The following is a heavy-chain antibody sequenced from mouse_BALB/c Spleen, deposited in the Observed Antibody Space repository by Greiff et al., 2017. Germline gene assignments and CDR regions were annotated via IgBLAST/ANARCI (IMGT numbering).Heavy chain of an antibody. CDR3: AREKAYYAMDY. J-gene: IGHJ4*01. V-gene: IGHV2-6-7*01. CDR1: GFSLTGYG. CDR2: IWGDGST. Sequence: VMLVESGPGLVAPSQSLSITCTVSGFSLTGYGVNWVRQPPGKGLEWLGMIWGDGSTDYNSALKSRLSISKDNAKSQVFLKMNSLQTDDTARYYCAREKAYYAMDYWGQGTSVTVSS.